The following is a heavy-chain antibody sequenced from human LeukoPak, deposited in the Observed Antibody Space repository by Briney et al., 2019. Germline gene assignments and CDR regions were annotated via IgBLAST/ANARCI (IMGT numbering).Heavy chain of an antibody. Sequence: PSETLSLTCSVCGGSLSSGSCNWSWIRKPAGRGLEWIGHIYSSGSTKYNSSLKRRVSISIDPSKNQFSLNLSSVTAADTAVYYCARDFEFCSSTSCSRTFDYWGQGTLVTVSS. CDR3: ARDFEFCSSTSCSRTFDY. CDR2: IYSSGST. J-gene: IGHJ4*02. CDR1: GGSLSSGSCN. D-gene: IGHD2-2*01. V-gene: IGHV4-61*09.